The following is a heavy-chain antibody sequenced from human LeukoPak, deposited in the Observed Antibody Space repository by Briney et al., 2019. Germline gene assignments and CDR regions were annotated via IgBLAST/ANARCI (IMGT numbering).Heavy chain of an antibody. CDR2: IYYSGST. CDR3: ARLGPDPGYSSG. Sequence: SETLSLTCTVSGGSISSSSYYWGWIRQPPGKGLEWIGRIYYSGSTYYNPCLKSRVTISVDTSKNQFSLKLSSVTAADTAVYYCARLGPDPGYSSGWGQGTLVTVSS. V-gene: IGHV4-39*01. CDR1: GGSISSSSYY. J-gene: IGHJ4*02. D-gene: IGHD6-25*01.